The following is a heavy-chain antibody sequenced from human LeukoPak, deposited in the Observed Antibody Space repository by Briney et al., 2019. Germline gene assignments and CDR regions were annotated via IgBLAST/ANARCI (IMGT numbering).Heavy chain of an antibody. J-gene: IGHJ6*02. Sequence: SETLSLTCNVSGGSISSHYWSWVRQPPGKGLEGIGYIYYTGNTNHNPSLKSRVSISADTSKNQFSLKLRSVTAADTAVYYCARSYYGSGSYYAMDVWGQGTTVTVSS. D-gene: IGHD3-10*01. CDR3: ARSYYGSGSYYAMDV. CDR1: GGSISSHY. V-gene: IGHV4-59*11. CDR2: IYYTGNT.